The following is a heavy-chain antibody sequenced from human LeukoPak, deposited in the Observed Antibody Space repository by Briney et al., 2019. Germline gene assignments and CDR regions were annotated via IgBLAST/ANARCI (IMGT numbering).Heavy chain of an antibody. CDR3: AMISTKLEPSWGYYYYMDV. J-gene: IGHJ6*03. Sequence: PSQTLSLTCTVSGGSISNGGYYWSWIRQPPGKGLEWIGYIYHSGSTYYNPSLKSRVTISVDRSKNQFSLKLSSVAAADTAVYYCAMISTKLEPSWGYYYYMDVWGKGTTVTVSS. CDR2: IYHSGST. V-gene: IGHV4-30-2*01. D-gene: IGHD1-1*01. CDR1: GGSISNGGYY.